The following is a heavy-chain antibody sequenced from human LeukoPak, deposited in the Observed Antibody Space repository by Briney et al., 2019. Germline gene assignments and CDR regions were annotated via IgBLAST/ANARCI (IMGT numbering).Heavy chain of an antibody. CDR2: ISYDGSNK. D-gene: IGHD3-16*01. V-gene: IGHV3-30*04. J-gene: IGHJ5*02. Sequence: GGSLRLSCAAPGFTFSSYAMHWVRQAPGKGLEWVAVISYDGSNKYYADSVKGRFTISRDNSKNTLYLQMNSLRAEDTAVYYCARDESLLRLGTPTSWGQGTLVTVSS. CDR3: ARDESLLRLGTPTS. CDR1: GFTFSSYA.